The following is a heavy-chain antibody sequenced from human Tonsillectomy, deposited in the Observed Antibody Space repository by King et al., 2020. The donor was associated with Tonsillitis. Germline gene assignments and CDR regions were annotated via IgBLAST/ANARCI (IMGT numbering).Heavy chain of an antibody. V-gene: IGHV3-7*03. J-gene: IGHJ6*02. CDR3: ARGPPYSILDFYYGMDV. CDR2: IKEDGSEK. Sequence: VQLVESGGGLVQPGGSLRLSCAASGFTFRSYWMSWVRQAPGKGLEWVANIKEDGSEKYYVGSVTGRLTISRDNAKDSLYLQMRSLRAEDTAVYYCARGPPYSILDFYYGMDVRGQGTTVTVS. CDR1: GFTFRSYW. D-gene: IGHD6-13*01.